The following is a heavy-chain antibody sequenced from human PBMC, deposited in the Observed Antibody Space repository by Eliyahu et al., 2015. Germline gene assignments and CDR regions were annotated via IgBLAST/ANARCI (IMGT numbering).Heavy chain of an antibody. CDR2: INHSGST. V-gene: IGHV4-34*01. J-gene: IGHJ4*02. Sequence: QVQLQQWGAGLLKPSETLSVTCAVYGGSLSIYFWSWXRQPPGKGLEWIGEINHSGSTNXNPSLKSRVTISLDTSKNQFSLRVSSVTAADTAVYYCARGRTVASQNKFDYWGQGTLVTVSS. CDR3: ARGRTVASQNKFDY. CDR1: GGSLSIYF. D-gene: IGHD6-19*01.